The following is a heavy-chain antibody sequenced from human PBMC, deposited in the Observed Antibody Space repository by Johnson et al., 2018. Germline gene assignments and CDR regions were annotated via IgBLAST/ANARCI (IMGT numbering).Heavy chain of an antibody. CDR3: ARDTFDDYGDPDAFDI. V-gene: IGHV3-30*03. CDR2: ISYDGSNK. CDR1: GFTFSSYG. Sequence: QVQLVESGGGVVQPGRSLRLSCAASGFTFSSYGMHWVRQAPGQGLEWVAVISYDGSNKYYADSVKGRFTISRDNAKNSLYLQMNSLRAEDTAVYYCARDTFDDYGDPDAFDIWGQGTMVTVSS. J-gene: IGHJ3*02. D-gene: IGHD4-17*01.